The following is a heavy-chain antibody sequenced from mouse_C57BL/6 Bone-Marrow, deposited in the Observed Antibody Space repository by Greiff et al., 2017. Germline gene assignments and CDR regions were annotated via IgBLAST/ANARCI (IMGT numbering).Heavy chain of an antibody. CDR1: GFTFSDYG. Sequence: EVKLMESGGGLVKPGGSLKLSCAASGFTFSDYGMHWVRQAPEKGLEWVAYISSGSSTIYYADTVKGRFTISRDNAKNTLFLQMTSLRSEDTAMYYCASYYYGAWGQGTLVTVSA. D-gene: IGHD1-1*01. V-gene: IGHV5-17*01. CDR2: ISSGSSTI. CDR3: ASYYYGA. J-gene: IGHJ3*01.